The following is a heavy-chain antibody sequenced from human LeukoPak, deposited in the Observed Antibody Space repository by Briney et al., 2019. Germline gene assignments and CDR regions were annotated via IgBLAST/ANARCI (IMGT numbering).Heavy chain of an antibody. Sequence: SETLSLTCAVYGGSFSGYYWSWIRQPPGKGLEWIGEINHSGSTNYNSSLKSRVTISVDTSKNQFSLKLSSVTAADTAVYYCARNDVGWFDPWGQGTLVTVSS. CDR2: INHSGST. CDR1: GGSFSGYY. J-gene: IGHJ5*02. V-gene: IGHV4-34*01. CDR3: ARNDVGWFDP. D-gene: IGHD1-1*01.